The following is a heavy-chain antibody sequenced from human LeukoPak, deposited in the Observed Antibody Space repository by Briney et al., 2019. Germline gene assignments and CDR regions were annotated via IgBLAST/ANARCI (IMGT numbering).Heavy chain of an antibody. Sequence: GGSLRLSCAASGFTVSTNCMTWVRQAPGKGLEWVSVIYSGGSTYYADSVKGRFTISRDNSKNTLYLQMNSLRTEDTAVYYCARGNYYDSSVGYWGQGTLVTVSS. CDR3: ARGNYYDSSVGY. D-gene: IGHD3-22*01. V-gene: IGHV3-66*01. CDR1: GFTVSTNC. CDR2: IYSGGST. J-gene: IGHJ4*02.